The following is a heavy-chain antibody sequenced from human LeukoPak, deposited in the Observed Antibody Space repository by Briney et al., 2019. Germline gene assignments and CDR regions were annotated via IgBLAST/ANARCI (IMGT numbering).Heavy chain of an antibody. D-gene: IGHD2-21*02. J-gene: IGHJ4*02. V-gene: IGHV3-23*01. CDR3: VREDTPATANY. CDR2: INTGGDGT. Sequence: GGSLRLSCVVSGFTFSSYAMTWVRQAPGKGLEWVSAINTGGDGTYYADSVKGRFTISRDNSKDTLFLQMHSLRPGDTAVYYCVREDTPATANYWGQGTLVTISS. CDR1: GFTFSSYA.